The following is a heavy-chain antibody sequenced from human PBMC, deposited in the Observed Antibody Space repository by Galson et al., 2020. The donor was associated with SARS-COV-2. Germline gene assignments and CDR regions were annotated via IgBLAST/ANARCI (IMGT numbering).Heavy chain of an antibody. D-gene: IGHD3-9*01. V-gene: IGHV5-51*01. Sequence: GESLKISCKRSGYSFTSYWIGWVRQMPGKGLEWMGIIYPGDSDTRYSPSFQGQVTISADKSISTAYLQWSSLKASDTAMYYCARYQGLRYFDWFEAFDIWGQGTMVTVSS. CDR2: IYPGDSDT. J-gene: IGHJ3*02. CDR1: GYSFTSYW. CDR3: ARYQGLRYFDWFEAFDI.